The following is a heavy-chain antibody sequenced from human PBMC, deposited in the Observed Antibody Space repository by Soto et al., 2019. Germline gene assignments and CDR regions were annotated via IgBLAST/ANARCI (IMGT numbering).Heavy chain of an antibody. CDR3: TRFFPVGCSGGSCYQDS. Sequence: QVQLQESGPGLVKPSETLSLTCTVSGGSINNYYWSWIRQPPGKGLEWIGYIYDSGSTHYNPSLECRVPVSEDTSKNLFSLTLSSVSAADTVVYYCTRFFPVGCSGGSCYQDSWVQGTLVTVSS. V-gene: IGHV4-59*01. J-gene: IGHJ4*02. D-gene: IGHD2-15*01. CDR2: IYDSGST. CDR1: GGSINNYY.